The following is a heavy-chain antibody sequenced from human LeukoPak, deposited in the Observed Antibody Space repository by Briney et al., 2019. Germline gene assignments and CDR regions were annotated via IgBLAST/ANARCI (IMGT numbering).Heavy chain of an antibody. D-gene: IGHD3-22*01. J-gene: IGHJ4*02. CDR2: IYYSGST. CDR3: ARAYYDSSGSPIFDY. CDR1: GGSISSGAYD. V-gene: IGHV4-30-4*01. Sequence: SETLSLTSTVSGGSISSGAYDWSWIRQPPGNGLEWFGFIYYSGSTYYNPSLQSRVTISVDTSKNQFSLKLSSVTAADTAVYYCARAYYDSSGSPIFDYWGQGTLVTVSS.